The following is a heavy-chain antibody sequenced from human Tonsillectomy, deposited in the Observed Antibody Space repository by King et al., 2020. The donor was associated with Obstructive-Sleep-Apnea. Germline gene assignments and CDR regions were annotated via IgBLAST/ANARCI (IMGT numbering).Heavy chain of an antibody. Sequence: QLVQSGAEVKKPGASVKVSCKASGYTLTSSYMHWVRQAPGQGLEWMGIMNPSGGSPNYAQKFQGRVTMTTDTSMSTVYMELSSLTSADTAVYYCARDTGSSWGGGFDYWGPGVLVTVSS. CDR1: GYTLTSSY. V-gene: IGHV1-46*01. CDR2: MNPSGGSP. D-gene: IGHD6-13*01. J-gene: IGHJ4*02. CDR3: ARDTGSSWGGGFDY.